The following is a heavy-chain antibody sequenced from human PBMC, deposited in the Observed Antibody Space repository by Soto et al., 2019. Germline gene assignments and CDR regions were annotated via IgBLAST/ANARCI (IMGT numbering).Heavy chain of an antibody. CDR1: GYTFTSYA. J-gene: IGHJ3*02. D-gene: IGHD2-2*01. Sequence: ASVKVSCKASGYTFTSYAMHLVRQAPGQRLEWMGWINAGNGNTKYSQKLQGRVTITRDTSASTAYMELSSLRSEDTAVYYCARGRFLSYCSSTSCQGVFDIWGQGTMVTVSS. CDR2: INAGNGNT. CDR3: ARGRFLSYCSSTSCQGVFDI. V-gene: IGHV1-3*01.